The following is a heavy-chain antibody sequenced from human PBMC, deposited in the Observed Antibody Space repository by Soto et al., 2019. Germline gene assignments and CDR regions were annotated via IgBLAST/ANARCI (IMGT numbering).Heavy chain of an antibody. V-gene: IGHV1-46*02. CDR2: ITPSSGST. CDR3: ARDLVPIWNYVGLAPGAQHWFDP. CDR1: GYTFNNYF. Sequence: QVQLVQSGAEVRKPGASVKVSCKASGYTFNNYFMHWVRQAPAQGLEWMGVITPSSGSTTYARRFKGRLTITRDTSTSTVCLALRSLRSEDTPVYFCARDLVPIWNYVGLAPGAQHWFDPWGQGTLVTVSS. J-gene: IGHJ5*02. D-gene: IGHD1-7*01.